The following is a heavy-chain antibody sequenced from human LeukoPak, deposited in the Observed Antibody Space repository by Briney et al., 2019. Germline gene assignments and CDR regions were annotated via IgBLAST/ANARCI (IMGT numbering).Heavy chain of an antibody. CDR1: GYSFTSYW. D-gene: IGHD3-3*01. CDR3: ARHRGYDFWSGYFNNWFDP. Sequence: GESLKISCKGSGYSFTSYWIGWVRQMPGKGLEWMGIIYPGDSDTRYSPSFQGQVTISADKSISTAYLQWSSLKASDTAMYYCARHRGYDFWSGYFNNWFDPWGQGTLVTVSS. V-gene: IGHV5-51*01. CDR2: IYPGDSDT. J-gene: IGHJ5*02.